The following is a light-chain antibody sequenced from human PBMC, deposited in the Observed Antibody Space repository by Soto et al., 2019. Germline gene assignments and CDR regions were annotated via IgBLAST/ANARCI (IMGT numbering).Light chain of an antibody. CDR2: SDN. CDR1: SSNIGSNT. V-gene: IGLV1-44*01. CDR3: APWDDSLNGWV. J-gene: IGLJ3*02. Sequence: QSVLTQPPSASGTPGQRVTISCSGSSSNIGSNTVNWYQQLPGTAPKLLIYSDNQRPSGVPVRFSGSKSGTSASLAISGLQSEDEADYYCAPWDDSLNGWVFGGGTKLTVL.